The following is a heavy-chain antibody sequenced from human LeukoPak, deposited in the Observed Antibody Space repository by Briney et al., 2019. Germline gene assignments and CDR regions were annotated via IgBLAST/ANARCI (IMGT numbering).Heavy chain of an antibody. CDR2: IKQDGSEK. J-gene: IGHJ4*02. V-gene: IGHV3-7*01. D-gene: IGHD4-17*01. CDR3: TKDTYGPEDS. Sequence: GGSLRLSCAASGFTFSSYWMSWVRQAPGKGLEWVANIKQDGSEKYYVDSVKGRFTISRDNAKNSLYLQMNSLRPEDTAVYFCTKDTYGPEDSWGQGTLVTVSS. CDR1: GFTFSSYW.